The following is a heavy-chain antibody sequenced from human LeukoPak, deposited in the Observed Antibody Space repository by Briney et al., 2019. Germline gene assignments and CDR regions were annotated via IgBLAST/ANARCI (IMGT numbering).Heavy chain of an antibody. D-gene: IGHD6-19*01. Sequence: GGSLRLSCAASGFTFSSYAMHWVRQAPGKGLEWVAVISYGGSNKYYADSVKGRFTISRDNSKNTLYLQMNSLRAEDTAVYYCARDLRRSSGWRGWFDPWGQGTLVTVSS. V-gene: IGHV3-30*04. CDR3: ARDLRRSSGWRGWFDP. CDR2: ISYGGSNK. J-gene: IGHJ5*02. CDR1: GFTFSSYA.